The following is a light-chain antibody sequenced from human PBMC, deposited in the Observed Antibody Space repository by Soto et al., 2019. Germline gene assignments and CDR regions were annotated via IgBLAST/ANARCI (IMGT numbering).Light chain of an antibody. CDR2: GNT. V-gene: IGLV1-40*01. J-gene: IGLJ1*01. CDR3: QSYDSSLSGYV. CDR1: SSNIGAGYP. Sequence: QSVLTQPPSVSGAPGQRVTISCTGSSSNIGAGYPVHWYQQLPGTAPKLLIHGNTNRPSGVPDRFSGSRSGLAFTGLQAEDEADYYCQSYDSSLSGYVFGTGTKLTVL.